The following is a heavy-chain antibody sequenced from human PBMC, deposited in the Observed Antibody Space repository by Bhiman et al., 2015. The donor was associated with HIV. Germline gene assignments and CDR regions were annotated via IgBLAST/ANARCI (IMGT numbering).Heavy chain of an antibody. CDR2: ISSGSSSI. D-gene: IGHD2-15*01. CDR1: GFTFSSYS. CDR3: ARVAWSNPFLDY. Sequence: EVQLVESGGGLVQPGGSLRLSCAASGFTFSSYSMNWVRQAPGKGLEWVSYISSGSSSIYYADSVKGRFTISRDNSKNTLYLQMGSLRAEDMAVYYCARVAWSNPFLDYWGQGTLVTVSS. V-gene: IGHV3-48*01. J-gene: IGHJ4*02.